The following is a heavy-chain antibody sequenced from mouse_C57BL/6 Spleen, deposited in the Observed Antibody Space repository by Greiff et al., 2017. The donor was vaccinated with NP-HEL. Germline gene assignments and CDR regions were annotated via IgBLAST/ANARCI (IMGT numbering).Heavy chain of an antibody. V-gene: IGHV1-15*01. CDR2: IDPETGGT. CDR1: GYTFTDYE. CDR3: TFNYYGSSYGAY. D-gene: IGHD1-1*01. Sequence: VQLQQSGAELVRPGASVTLSCKASGYTFTDYEMHWVKQTPVHGLEWIGAIDPETGGTAYNQKFKGKAILTADKSSSTAYMELRSLTSEDSAVYYWTFNYYGSSYGAYWGQGTLVTVSA. J-gene: IGHJ3*01.